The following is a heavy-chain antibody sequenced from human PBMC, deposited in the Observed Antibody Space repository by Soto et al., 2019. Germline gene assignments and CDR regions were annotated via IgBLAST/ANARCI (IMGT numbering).Heavy chain of an antibody. CDR2: ISDDGTTT. Sequence: PGRSLRLSCVVSALTFSMYWMHCVRQVPGQSPFWHSRISDDGTTTNYADSVRGRLTISRDNSKNTLYLQMNNLKPHDTAIYECRRGHRDDSAGTGAHWGQVTPVTV. CDR1: ALTFSMYW. J-gene: IGHJ4*02. CDR3: RRGHRDDSAGTGAH. V-gene: IGHV3-74*01. D-gene: IGHD6-13*01.